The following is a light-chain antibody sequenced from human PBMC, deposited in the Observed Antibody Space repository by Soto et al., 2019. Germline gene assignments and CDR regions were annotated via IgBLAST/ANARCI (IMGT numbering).Light chain of an antibody. Sequence: QSVLTQPRSVSGSPGQSVTISCTGTTSDVGDYNDVSWYQQHPGKAPKLMIYDVSKRPSGVPDRFSGSKSGNTASLTISGLQAEDEADYYCSSYTSSSTYVFGTGTKDT. V-gene: IGLV2-11*01. CDR3: SSYTSSSTYV. CDR1: TSDVGDYND. CDR2: DVS. J-gene: IGLJ1*01.